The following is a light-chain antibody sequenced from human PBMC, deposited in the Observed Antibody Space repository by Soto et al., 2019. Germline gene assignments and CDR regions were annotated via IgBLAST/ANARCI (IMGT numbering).Light chain of an antibody. Sequence: QSVMTQPASVSGSPGQSITISCTGTNSGIGTYIYVSWYQQHPGKSPKLLIYDVSNRPSGVSNRFSGSKSGHTASLTLSSRQAEDEADYYCSSYTARRTKFGGGPKVTVL. V-gene: IGLV2-14*01. CDR2: DVS. CDR3: SSYTARRTK. CDR1: NSGIGTYIY. J-gene: IGLJ2*01.